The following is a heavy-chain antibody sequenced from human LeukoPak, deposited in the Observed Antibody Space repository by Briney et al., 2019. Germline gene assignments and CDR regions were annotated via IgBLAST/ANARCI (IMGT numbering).Heavy chain of an antibody. Sequence: GGSLRLSCAASGFTFSSYSMNWVRQAPGKGLEWVSSISSSSSYMYYEDSVKGRFTISRDNAKHSLYLQMNSLRAEDTAVYYCARGGYYGSGSYADIWGQGTMVTVSS. V-gene: IGHV3-21*01. D-gene: IGHD3-10*01. CDR1: GFTFSSYS. J-gene: IGHJ3*02. CDR2: ISSSSSYM. CDR3: ARGGYYGSGSYADI.